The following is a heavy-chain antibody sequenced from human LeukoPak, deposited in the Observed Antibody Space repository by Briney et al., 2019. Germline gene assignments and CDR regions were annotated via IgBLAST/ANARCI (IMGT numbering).Heavy chain of an antibody. J-gene: IGHJ4*02. Sequence: KPSETLSLTCTVSGGSISSYYWSWIRQPPGKGLEWIGYIYYSGSTYYNPSLKSRVTISVDTSKNQFSLKLSSVTAADTAVYYCARGGNYYDSSGYSWGQGTLVTVSS. D-gene: IGHD3-22*01. CDR3: ARGGNYYDSSGYS. V-gene: IGHV4-59*12. CDR2: IYYSGST. CDR1: GGSISSYY.